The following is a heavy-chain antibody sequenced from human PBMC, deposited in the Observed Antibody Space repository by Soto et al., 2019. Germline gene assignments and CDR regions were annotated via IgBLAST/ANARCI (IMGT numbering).Heavy chain of an antibody. CDR3: ARDPRPNYGSGSYYSYYYYYYMDV. V-gene: IGHV3-21*01. J-gene: IGHJ6*03. CDR1: GFTFSTYS. Sequence: EVQLLESGGDLIQPGGSLRLSCAASGFTFSTYSMNWVRQAPGKGLEWVSSISSSSSYIYYEDSVKGRFTVSRDNAKNSLYLQMNSLRAEDTAVYYCARDPRPNYGSGSYYSYYYYYYMDVWGKGTTVTVSS. D-gene: IGHD3-10*01. CDR2: ISSSSSYI.